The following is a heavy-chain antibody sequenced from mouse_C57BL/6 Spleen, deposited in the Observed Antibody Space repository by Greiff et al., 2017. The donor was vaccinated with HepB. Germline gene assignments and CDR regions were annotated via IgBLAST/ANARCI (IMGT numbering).Heavy chain of an antibody. CDR2: INYDGSST. CDR3: ARDKDHFDY. CDR1: GFTFSDYY. V-gene: IGHV5-16*01. Sequence: EVQVVESEGGLVQPGSSMKLSCTASGFTFSDYYMAWVRQVPEKGLEWVANINYDGSSTYYLDSLKSRFIISRDNAKNILYLQMSSLKSEDTATYYCARDKDHFDYWGQGTTLTVSS. J-gene: IGHJ2*01.